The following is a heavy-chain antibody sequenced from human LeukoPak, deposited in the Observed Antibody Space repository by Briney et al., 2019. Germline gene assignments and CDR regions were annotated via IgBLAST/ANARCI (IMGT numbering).Heavy chain of an antibody. D-gene: IGHD3-22*01. J-gene: IGHJ4*02. CDR3: ARRGLYDSSDY. CDR2: IYYSGST. CDR1: GGSISSSRYY. V-gene: IGHV4-39*01. Sequence: SETLSLTCTVSGGSISSSRYYWGWIRQPPGKGLEWIGSIYYSGSTYYNPSLKSRVTISVDTSKNQFSLKLSSVTAADTAVYYCARRGLYDSSDYWGQGTLVTVSS.